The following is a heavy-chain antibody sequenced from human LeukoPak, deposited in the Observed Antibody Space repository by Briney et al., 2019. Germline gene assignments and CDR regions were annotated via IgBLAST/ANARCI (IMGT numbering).Heavy chain of an antibody. CDR3: ARKGRMGTADAFDV. V-gene: IGHV3-13*01. CDR2: VGIAGDT. Sequence: GGSLRLSCAASGFTFNNYEMHWVRQTAGKGLEWVSAVGIAGDTFYAGSVKGRFSISRDNAESSLLLQMNSLRAGDTAVYYCARKGRMGTADAFDVWGQGTMVTVSS. J-gene: IGHJ3*01. CDR1: GFTFNNYE. D-gene: IGHD1-14*01.